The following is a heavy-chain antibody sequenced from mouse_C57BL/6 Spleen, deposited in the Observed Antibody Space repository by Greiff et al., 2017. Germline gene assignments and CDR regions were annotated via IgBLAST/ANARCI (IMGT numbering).Heavy chain of an antibody. CDR3: ARRTTVVSTAMDY. D-gene: IGHD1-1*01. CDR1: GYTFTSYW. J-gene: IGHJ4*01. V-gene: IGHV1-69*01. CDR2: IDPSDSYT. Sequence: QVQLQQPGAELVMPGASVKLSCKASGYTFTSYWMHWVKQRPGQGLEWIGEIDPSDSYTNYNQKFKGKSTLTVDISSSTAYMQLSSLTSEDSAVYYCARRTTVVSTAMDYWGQGTSVTVSS.